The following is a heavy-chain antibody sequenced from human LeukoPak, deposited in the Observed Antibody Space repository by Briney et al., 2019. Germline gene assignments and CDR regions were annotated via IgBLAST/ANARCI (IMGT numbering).Heavy chain of an antibody. CDR2: IYHVGST. CDR3: ARDREVAAIGLDY. J-gene: IGHJ4*02. V-gene: IGHV4-4*02. Sequence: NSSETLSLTCAVSGGSISSSNWWSWVRQPPGKGLEWIGEIYHVGSTNYNPSLKSRVTISVDKSKNQFSLKLSSVTAADTAVYYCARDREVAAIGLDYWGQGTLVTVSS. D-gene: IGHD5-24*01. CDR1: GGSISSSNW.